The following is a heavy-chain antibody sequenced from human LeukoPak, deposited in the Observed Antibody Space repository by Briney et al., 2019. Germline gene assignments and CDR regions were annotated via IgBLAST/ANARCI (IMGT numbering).Heavy chain of an antibody. CDR1: GFIFSTYS. D-gene: IGHD3-10*02. V-gene: IGHV3-69-1*02. CDR3: AELGITMIGGV. Sequence: GGSLRLSCTASGFIFSTYSMIWVRQAPGKGLEWVSSISSGSTIYYADSVKGRFTISRDNAKNSLYLQMNSLRAEDTAVYYCAELGITMIGGVWGKGTTVTISS. J-gene: IGHJ6*04. CDR2: ISSGSTI.